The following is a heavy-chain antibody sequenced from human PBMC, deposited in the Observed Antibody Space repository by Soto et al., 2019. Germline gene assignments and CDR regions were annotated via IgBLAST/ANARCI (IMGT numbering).Heavy chain of an antibody. J-gene: IGHJ6*02. V-gene: IGHV1-18*01. CDR2: IGGYNGHI. D-gene: IGHD3-16*02. CDR3: ARGGGYPGYGMDV. CDR1: GYMFTEYD. Sequence: QPQLLQSGPEVKKPGASVKVSCTASGYMFTEYDITWVRQAPGQRLEWMGWIGGYNGHIKYAQKFQGRVTVTTEPSTNTAYMELRSLRVDDTAVYFCARGGGYPGYGMDVWGQGTTVSVFS.